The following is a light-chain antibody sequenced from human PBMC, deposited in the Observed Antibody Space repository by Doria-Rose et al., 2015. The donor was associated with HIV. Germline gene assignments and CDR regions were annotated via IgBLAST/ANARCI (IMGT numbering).Light chain of an antibody. CDR2: AGS. V-gene: IGKV3-20*01. J-gene: IGKJ1*01. CDR1: PSFSSTY. Sequence: TQSPGTMSLSPGERATLSCRASPSFSSTYLAWYQQKPGQAPSLLIDAGSTRATGIPDRFSASGSGTDFTLAINRLEPEDFALYYCHQYGTSWTFGQGTKVEI. CDR3: HQYGTSWT.